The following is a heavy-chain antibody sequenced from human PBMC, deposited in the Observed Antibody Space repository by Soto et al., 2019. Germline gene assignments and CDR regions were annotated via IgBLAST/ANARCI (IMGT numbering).Heavy chain of an antibody. CDR2: ISSSGSTI. Sequence: GSLRLSCAASGFTFSDYYMSWIRQAPGKGLEWVSYISSSGSTIYYAGSVKGRFTISRDNAKNSLYLQMNSLRAEDTAVYYCARDHGGTGWFGEHHYYGMDVWGQGTTVTVSS. D-gene: IGHD3-10*01. V-gene: IGHV3-11*01. J-gene: IGHJ6*02. CDR3: ARDHGGTGWFGEHHYYGMDV. CDR1: GFTFSDYY.